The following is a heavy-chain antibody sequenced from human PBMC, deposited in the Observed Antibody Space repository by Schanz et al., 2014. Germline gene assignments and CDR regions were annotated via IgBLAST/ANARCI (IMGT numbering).Heavy chain of an antibody. CDR1: GYDFHIYA. J-gene: IGHJ4*02. V-gene: IGHV1-18*01. CDR2: ISGYTGDT. D-gene: IGHD1-26*01. CDR3: ARDNGRIPAANSFDY. Sequence: QILLVQPGPEVKKPGASVTVSCKASGYDFHIYAYSWVRQAPGQGPEWIGWISGYTGDTKYAQKFQHRVNMPTDRTTSTVYIELRSLRFDDTAVYFCARDNGRIPAANSFDYWGQGTRVTVSS.